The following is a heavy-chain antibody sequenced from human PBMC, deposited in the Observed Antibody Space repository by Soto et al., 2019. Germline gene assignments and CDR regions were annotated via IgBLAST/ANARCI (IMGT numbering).Heavy chain of an antibody. J-gene: IGHJ6*03. CDR2: ISANIGET. D-gene: IGHD2-15*01. CDR3: ARSIPSYCSGGSCYPYYYYYYMDV. V-gene: IGHV1-18*01. Sequence: ASVKVSCKASGYTFTSHGISWVRQAPGQGLEWMGWISANIGETNYAQKFQGRVTITTDKSTSTAYMELSSLRSEDTAVYYCARSIPSYCSGGSCYPYYYYYYMDVWGKGTTVTVSS. CDR1: GYTFTSHG.